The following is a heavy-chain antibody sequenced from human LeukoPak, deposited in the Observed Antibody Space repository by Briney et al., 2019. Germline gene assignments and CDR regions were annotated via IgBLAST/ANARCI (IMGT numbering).Heavy chain of an antibody. J-gene: IGHJ4*02. CDR3: ARVSSSRTLYYFDY. V-gene: IGHV1-69*01. CDR1: GGTFSNYA. Sequence: GSSVKVSCKASGGTFSNYAISWARQAPGQGLEWMGGIIPIFGTANYAQKFQGRVTITADESTSTAYMELSSLRSEDTAVYYCARVSSSRTLYYFDYWGQGTLVTVSS. D-gene: IGHD6-13*01. CDR2: IIPIFGTA.